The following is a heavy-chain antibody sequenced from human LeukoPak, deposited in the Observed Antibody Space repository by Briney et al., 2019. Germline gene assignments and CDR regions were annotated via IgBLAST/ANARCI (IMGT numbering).Heavy chain of an antibody. J-gene: IGHJ4*02. Sequence: GGSLRLSCAASGFTFSSYSMNWVRQAPGKGLEWVSSISSSSSYIYYADSEKGRFTISRDNAKNSLYLQMNSLRAEDTAVYYCALGYCSGGSCYSIDYWGQGTLVTVSS. D-gene: IGHD2-15*01. CDR1: GFTFSSYS. V-gene: IGHV3-21*01. CDR3: ALGYCSGGSCYSIDY. CDR2: ISSSSSYI.